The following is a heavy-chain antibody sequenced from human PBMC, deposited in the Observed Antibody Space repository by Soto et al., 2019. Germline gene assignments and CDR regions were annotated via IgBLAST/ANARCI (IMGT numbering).Heavy chain of an antibody. CDR1: GYTFTSYY. D-gene: IGHD3-22*01. J-gene: IGHJ5*02. CDR3: ARAPSYYYDSSGYYFYWFDP. V-gene: IGHV1-46*01. Sequence: ASVKVSCKASGYTFTSYYMHWVRQAPGQGLEWMGIINPSGGSTSYAQKFQGRVTMTRDTSTSTVYMELSSLRSEDTAVYYCARAPSYYYDSSGYYFYWFDPWGQGTPVTVSS. CDR2: INPSGGST.